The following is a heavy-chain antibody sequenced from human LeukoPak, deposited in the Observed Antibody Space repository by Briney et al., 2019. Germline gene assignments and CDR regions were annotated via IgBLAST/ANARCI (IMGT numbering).Heavy chain of an antibody. CDR1: GFSLSTSGMC. Sequence: SGPTLVNPTQTLTLTCTFSGFSLSTSGMCVSWIRQPPGKAPEWLALIDWDDDKYYSTSLKTRLTISKDTSKNQVVLTMTNMDPVDTATYYCARTINGYSSSWYLTPDYWGQGTLVTVSS. J-gene: IGHJ4*02. CDR3: ARTINGYSSSWYLTPDY. V-gene: IGHV2-70*01. D-gene: IGHD6-13*01. CDR2: IDWDDDK.